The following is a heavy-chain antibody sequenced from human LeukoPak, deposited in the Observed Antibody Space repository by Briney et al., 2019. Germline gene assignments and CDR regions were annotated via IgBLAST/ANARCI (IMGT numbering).Heavy chain of an antibody. J-gene: IGHJ4*02. Sequence: GESLKISCKGSGYRFSDYWIGWVRQMPGKGLEWMGIIYPGDSDIRYSPSFQGQVTFSADKSISTAYLQWRSLKASDTAMYYCAKYYYDRSVGPFDYWGQGTLVTVSS. CDR3: AKYYYDRSVGPFDY. D-gene: IGHD3-22*01. CDR1: GYRFSDYW. CDR2: IYPGDSDI. V-gene: IGHV5-51*01.